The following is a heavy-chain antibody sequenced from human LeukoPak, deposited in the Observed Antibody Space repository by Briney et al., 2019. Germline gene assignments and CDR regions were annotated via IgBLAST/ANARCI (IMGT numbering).Heavy chain of an antibody. J-gene: IGHJ4*02. CDR3: ARKRARGLDY. CDR2: ISSSGSTV. D-gene: IGHD3-10*01. Sequence: PGGSLRLSCAVSGFTFSSYEMNWVRQAPGKGLEWISYISSSGSTVYYADSVKGRFTTSRDNAKNSLYLQMNSLRAEDTAVYYCARKRARGLDYWGQGTLVTVSS. V-gene: IGHV3-48*03. CDR1: GFTFSSYE.